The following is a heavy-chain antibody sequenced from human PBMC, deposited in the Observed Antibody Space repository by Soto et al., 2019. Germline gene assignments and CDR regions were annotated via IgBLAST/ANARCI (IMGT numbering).Heavy chain of an antibody. J-gene: IGHJ5*02. CDR3: ARMETFGSLNWFDP. D-gene: IGHD3-16*01. CDR1: GYSFTNND. V-gene: IGHV1-8*01. Sequence: ASLKVSCKASGYSFTNNDVSWVRQDTGQGLEWMGWMNPGSGDTGYAQKFQGRVTMTRDISIATAYMELSSLRSDDTAIYYCARMETFGSLNWFDPWGQGTLVTVSS. CDR2: MNPGSGDT.